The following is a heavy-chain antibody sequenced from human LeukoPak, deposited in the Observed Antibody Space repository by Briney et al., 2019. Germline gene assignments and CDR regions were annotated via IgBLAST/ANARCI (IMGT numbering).Heavy chain of an antibody. Sequence: ASVKVSCKASGYTFTSYAMHSVRQARGQRLEWMGWINAGNGNTKYSQKFQGRVTITRDTSASTDYMELSSLRSEDTAVYYCARGGFGELLYLFYWGQGTLVTVSS. D-gene: IGHD3-10*01. J-gene: IGHJ4*02. CDR3: ARGGFGELLYLFY. CDR2: INAGNGNT. V-gene: IGHV1-3*01. CDR1: GYTFTSYA.